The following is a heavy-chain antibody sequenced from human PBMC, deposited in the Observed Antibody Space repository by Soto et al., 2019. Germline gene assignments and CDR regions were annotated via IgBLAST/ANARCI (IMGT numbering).Heavy chain of an antibody. CDR2: IIPIFGTA. J-gene: IGHJ4*02. CDR1: GGTFSSYA. V-gene: IGHV1-69*13. Sequence: GASVKVSCKASGGTFSSYAISWVRQAPGQGLEWMGGIIPIFGTANYAQKFQGRVTITADESTSTAYMELSSLRSEDTAVYYCARSKAAAGISYFDYWGQGTLVTVSS. D-gene: IGHD6-13*01. CDR3: ARSKAAAGISYFDY.